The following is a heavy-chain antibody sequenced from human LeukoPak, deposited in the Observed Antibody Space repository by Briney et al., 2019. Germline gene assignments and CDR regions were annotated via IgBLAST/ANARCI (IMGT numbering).Heavy chain of an antibody. CDR1: GYTLSQYA. CDR2: INTNTGNP. CDR3: ARDRWELLAFDI. Sequence: ASVKVSCKASGYTLSQYAIDWVRQAPGQGLEWMGWINTNTGNPTYAQGFTGRFVFSLDTSVSTAYLQISSLEAEDTAVYYCARDRWELLAFDIWGQGTMVTVSS. J-gene: IGHJ3*02. D-gene: IGHD1-26*01. V-gene: IGHV7-4-1*02.